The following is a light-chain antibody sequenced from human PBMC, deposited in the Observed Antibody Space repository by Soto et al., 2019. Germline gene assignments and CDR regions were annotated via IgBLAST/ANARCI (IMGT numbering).Light chain of an antibody. J-gene: IGKJ4*01. V-gene: IGKV3-15*01. CDR2: GAS. CDR1: QSVSSAY. CDR3: QQYNDWPLT. Sequence: EMVLSRSPGPRSLSPGEKPTLSGRPSQSVSSAYLAWYQQTPGQAPRLLIYGASIRATGIPARFSGSGSGTEFTLTIISLQSEDSAVYYCQQYNDWPLTFGGGTKVDIK.